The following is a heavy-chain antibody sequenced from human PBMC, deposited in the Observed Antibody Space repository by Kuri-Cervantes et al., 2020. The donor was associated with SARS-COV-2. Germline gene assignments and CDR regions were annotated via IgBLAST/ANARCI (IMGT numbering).Heavy chain of an antibody. Sequence: GSLRLSCTVSGGSISSYYWSWIRQPPGKGLEWIGYIYYSGSTNYNPSLKSRVTISVDTSKNQFSLKLSSVTAADTAVHYCARGECSGGSCYSFDYWGQGTLVTVSS. J-gene: IGHJ4*02. CDR3: ARGECSGGSCYSFDY. CDR2: IYYSGST. CDR1: GGSISSYY. D-gene: IGHD2-15*01. V-gene: IGHV4-59*01.